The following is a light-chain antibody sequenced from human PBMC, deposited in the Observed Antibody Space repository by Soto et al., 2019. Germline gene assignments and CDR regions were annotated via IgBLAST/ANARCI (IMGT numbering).Light chain of an antibody. CDR2: EAS. V-gene: IGKV3-11*01. Sequence: EIVLPQSPATLSLSPGERAPLSCRASQSVGNNLAWYQQKPGQAPGLLIYEASTRATGIPARFSGSGSGTDFTLTISSLEPEDFAVYYCQQHAHWPLTFGGGTKVEIK. CDR3: QQHAHWPLT. J-gene: IGKJ4*01. CDR1: QSVGNN.